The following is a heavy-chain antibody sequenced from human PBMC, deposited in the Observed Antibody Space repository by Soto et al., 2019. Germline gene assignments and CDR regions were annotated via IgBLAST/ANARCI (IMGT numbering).Heavy chain of an antibody. J-gene: IGHJ2*01. V-gene: IGHV1-2*02. CDR3: ARSNWGSSSRWYFDL. CDR2: INPNSGGT. CDR1: GYTFTGYY. D-gene: IGHD7-27*01. Sequence: ASVKVSCKASGYTFTGYYMHGVRQAPGQGREWMGWINPNSGGTNYAQKFQGGVTMTRDTSISTAYMELSRLRSDATAVYYCARSNWGSSSRWYFDLWGRGTLVTVSS.